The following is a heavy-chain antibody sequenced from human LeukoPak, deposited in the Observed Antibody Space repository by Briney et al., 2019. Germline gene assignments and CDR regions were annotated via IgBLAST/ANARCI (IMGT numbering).Heavy chain of an antibody. CDR2: INPNSGGT. J-gene: IGHJ4*02. Sequence: GASVKVSCKASGYTFTGYYMHWVRQAPGQGPEWMGWINPNSGGTNYAQKFQGWVTMTRDTSISTAYMELSRLRSDDTAVYYCARGNNWNDLKFDYWGQGTLVTVSS. CDR1: GYTFTGYY. V-gene: IGHV1-2*04. D-gene: IGHD1-1*01. CDR3: ARGNNWNDLKFDY.